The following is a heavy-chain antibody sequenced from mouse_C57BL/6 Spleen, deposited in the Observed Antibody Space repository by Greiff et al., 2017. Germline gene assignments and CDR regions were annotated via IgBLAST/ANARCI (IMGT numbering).Heavy chain of an antibody. CDR3: ARRRGYAMDY. V-gene: IGHV1-54*01. Sequence: QVQLKESGAELVRPGTSVKVSCKASGYAFTNYLIAWVKQRPGQGLEWIGVINPGSGGTNYNEKFKGKATLTADKSSSTAYMQLSSLTSEYSAVYFCARRRGYAMDYWGQGTSVTVSS. CDR2: INPGSGGT. CDR1: GYAFTNYL. J-gene: IGHJ4*01.